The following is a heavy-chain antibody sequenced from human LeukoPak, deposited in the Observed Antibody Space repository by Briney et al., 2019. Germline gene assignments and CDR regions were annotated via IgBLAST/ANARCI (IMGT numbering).Heavy chain of an antibody. CDR3: ARPPNHCSGGSCYEDAFDI. D-gene: IGHD2-15*01. J-gene: IGHJ3*02. Sequence: GASVKVSCKASGDTFTGYYMHWVRQAPGQGLEWMGWINPNSGGTNYAQKFQGRVTMTRDTSISTAYMELSRLRSDDTAVYYCARPPNHCSGGSCYEDAFDIWGQGTMVTVSS. CDR2: INPNSGGT. CDR1: GDTFTGYY. V-gene: IGHV1-2*02.